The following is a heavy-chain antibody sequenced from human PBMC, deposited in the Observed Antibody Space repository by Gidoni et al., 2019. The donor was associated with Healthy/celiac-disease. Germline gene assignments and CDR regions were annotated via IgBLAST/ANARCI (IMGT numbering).Heavy chain of an antibody. D-gene: IGHD3-10*01. CDR1: GFTFSSYS. Sequence: EVQLVESGGGLVKPGGSLRLSCAASGFTFSSYSMNWVRQAPGKGLEWVSSISSSSSYIYYADSVKGRFTISRDNAKNSLYLQMNSLRAEDTAVYYCASSGNGGYYFDYWGQGTLVTVSS. CDR2: ISSSSSYI. CDR3: ASSGNGGYYFDY. J-gene: IGHJ4*02. V-gene: IGHV3-21*06.